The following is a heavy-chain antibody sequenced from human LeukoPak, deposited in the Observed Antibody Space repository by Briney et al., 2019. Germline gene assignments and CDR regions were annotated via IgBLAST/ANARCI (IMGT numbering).Heavy chain of an antibody. CDR3: AGGRDAYNLFCDT. Sequence: GGSLRLSCAASGFTFSSYWIHWVRQAPGKGLVWVSRINSDGSSTSYADSVKGRFTISRDNAKSTLYLQMNSLRAEDTAMYYCAGGRDAYNLFCDTWGQGTLVTVSS. V-gene: IGHV3-74*01. CDR1: GFTFSSYW. CDR2: INSDGSST. J-gene: IGHJ5*02. D-gene: IGHD5-24*01.